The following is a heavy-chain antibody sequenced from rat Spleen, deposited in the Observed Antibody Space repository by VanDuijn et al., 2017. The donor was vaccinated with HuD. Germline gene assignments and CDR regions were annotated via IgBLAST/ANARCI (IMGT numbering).Heavy chain of an antibody. CDR2: ISSGGGGT. CDR1: GFTFNNYW. V-gene: IGHV5-19*01. J-gene: IGHJ3*01. Sequence: EVQLVESGGGLVQPGRSLKLSCVASGFTFNNYWMTWVRQAPKKGLEWVASISSGGGGTYYSDSVKGRFTISRDNAKTTLYLQMDSLRSEDTATYYCATTRFAYWGQGTLVTVSS. CDR3: ATTRFAY.